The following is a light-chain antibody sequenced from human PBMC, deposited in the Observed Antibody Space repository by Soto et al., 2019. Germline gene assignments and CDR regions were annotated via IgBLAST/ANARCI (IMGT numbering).Light chain of an antibody. Sequence: QSALTQPPSASGSPGQSVTISCTGTSGDVGRYNYVSWYQQHPRKAPKLLIYEVSKQPSGVPDRFSGSKSGNTASLTVSGLQAEDEAHYYCSSHAGSNTWVFGGRTKLTAL. V-gene: IGLV2-8*01. CDR3: SSHAGSNTWV. CDR1: SGDVGRYNY. CDR2: EVS. J-gene: IGLJ3*02.